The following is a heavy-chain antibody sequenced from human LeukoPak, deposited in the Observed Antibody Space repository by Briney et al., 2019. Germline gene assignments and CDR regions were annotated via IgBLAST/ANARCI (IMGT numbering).Heavy chain of an antibody. D-gene: IGHD3-22*01. CDR1: GYTFTGYY. J-gene: IGHJ4*02. CDR2: INPNSGGT. CDR3: ARERLPLYYYDSSGYRLFDY. V-gene: IGHV1-2*06. Sequence: GASAKVSCKASGYTFTGYYMHWVRQAPGQGLECMGRINPNSGGTNYAQKFQGRVTMTRDTSISTAYMELSRLRSDDTAVYYCARERLPLYYYDSSGYRLFDYWGQGTLVTVSS.